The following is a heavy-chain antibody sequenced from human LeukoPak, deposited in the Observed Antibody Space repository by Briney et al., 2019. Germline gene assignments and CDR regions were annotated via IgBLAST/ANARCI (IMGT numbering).Heavy chain of an antibody. V-gene: IGHV3-48*03. CDR1: GLTFSSYE. J-gene: IGHJ4*02. D-gene: IGHD3-3*01. Sequence: QPGGSLRLSCTTSGLTFSSYEMSWVRQAPGKGLEWVSYISSSGTTIYYADSVKGRFTISRDNAKNSVYLQMNSLRAEDTAVYYCASRAIFGVVIMDCWGQGTLVTVSS. CDR3: ASRAIFGVVIMDC. CDR2: ISSSGTTI.